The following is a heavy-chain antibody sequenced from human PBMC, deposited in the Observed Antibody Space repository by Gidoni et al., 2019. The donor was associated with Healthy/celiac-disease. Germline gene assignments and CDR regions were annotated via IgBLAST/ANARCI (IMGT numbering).Heavy chain of an antibody. Sequence: EVQLLESGGGLVQPGGSLRLSCAASGFTFSSYAMSWVRQAPGKGLEWVSAISGSGGSTYYADSVKGRFTISRDNAKNTLYLQMNSLRAEDTAVYYCAKDPVLGVDWPLGWGQGTLVTVSS. CDR2: ISGSGGST. V-gene: IGHV3-23*01. J-gene: IGHJ4*02. CDR3: AKDPVLGVDWPLG. D-gene: IGHD2-8*02. CDR1: GFTFSSYA.